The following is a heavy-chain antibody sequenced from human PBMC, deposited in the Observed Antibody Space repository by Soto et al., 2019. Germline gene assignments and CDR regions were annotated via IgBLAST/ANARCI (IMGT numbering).Heavy chain of an antibody. CDR2: FDPEDGET. J-gene: IGHJ5*02. CDR1: GYTLTELS. Sequence: QVQLVQSGAEVKKPGASVKVSCKVSGYTLTELSMHWVRQAPGKGLEWMGGFDPEDGETIYAQKFQGRVTMTEDTSTDTAYMELSSLRSEDTAVYYCATDLRIVGATTWGWGWFDPWGQGTLVTVSS. D-gene: IGHD1-26*01. CDR3: ATDLRIVGATTWGWGWFDP. V-gene: IGHV1-24*01.